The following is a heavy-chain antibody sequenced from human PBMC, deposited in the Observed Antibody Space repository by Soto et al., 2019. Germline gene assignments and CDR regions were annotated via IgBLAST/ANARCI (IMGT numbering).Heavy chain of an antibody. J-gene: IGHJ6*02. Sequence: QVQLQQWGAGLLKPSETLSLTCAVYGGSFSGYYWSWIRQPPGKGLEWIGEINHSGSTNYNPSLKSRVTISVDTSKNQFSLKLCSVTAADTAVYYCARGRYRGYCSGGSCYGYYYYGMDVWGQGTTVTVSS. D-gene: IGHD2-15*01. CDR1: GGSFSGYY. V-gene: IGHV4-34*01. CDR3: ARGRYRGYCSGGSCYGYYYYGMDV. CDR2: INHSGST.